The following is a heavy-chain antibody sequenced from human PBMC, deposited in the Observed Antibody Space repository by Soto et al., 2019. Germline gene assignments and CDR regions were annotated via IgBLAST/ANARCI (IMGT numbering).Heavy chain of an antibody. Sequence: GGSLRLSCAASGFTFRNYGMNWVRQAPGKGLEWVSYIGIGSSTTYYADSVKGRFTISRDNAKNSLYLQMNSLRAEDTAVYYCARLLTGSGLVDESWFDPWCQRILVTVSS. CDR1: GFTFRNYG. CDR3: ARLLTGSGLVDESWFDP. J-gene: IGHJ5*02. CDR2: IGIGSSTT. V-gene: IGHV3-48*01. D-gene: IGHD5-12*01.